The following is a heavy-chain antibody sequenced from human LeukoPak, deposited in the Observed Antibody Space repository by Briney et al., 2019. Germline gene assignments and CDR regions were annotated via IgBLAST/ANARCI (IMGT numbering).Heavy chain of an antibody. CDR1: GYSFTSYG. D-gene: IGHD3-10*01. CDR3: ARLTMVRGVPEPNWFDP. CDR2: IYPGDSDT. V-gene: IGHV5-51*01. Sequence: GESLKISCKGSGYSFTSYGIGWVRQMPGKGLEWMGIIYPGDSDTRYSPSFQGQVTISADKSISTAYLQWSSLKASDTAMYYCARLTMVRGVPEPNWFDPWGQGTLVTVSS. J-gene: IGHJ5*02.